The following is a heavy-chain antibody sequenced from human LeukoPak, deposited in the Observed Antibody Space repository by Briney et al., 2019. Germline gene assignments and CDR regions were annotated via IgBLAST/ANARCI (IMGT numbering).Heavy chain of an antibody. V-gene: IGHV1-18*04. D-gene: IGHD2-15*01. Sequence: ASVKLSCKASGYTFTGYYMHWVRQAPGQGLEWMGWISAYNGNTNYAQKLQGRVTMTTDTSTSTAYMELRSLRSDDTAVYYCASSGGIWAFDIWGQGTMVTVSS. J-gene: IGHJ3*02. CDR2: ISAYNGNT. CDR3: ASSGGIWAFDI. CDR1: GYTFTGYY.